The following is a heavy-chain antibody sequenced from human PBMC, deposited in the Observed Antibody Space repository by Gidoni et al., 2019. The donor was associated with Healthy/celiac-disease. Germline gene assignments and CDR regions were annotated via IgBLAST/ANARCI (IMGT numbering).Heavy chain of an antibody. CDR3: AKDVDPGYSSSIFDY. J-gene: IGHJ4*02. V-gene: IGHV3-23*01. CDR1: GFPFSSYA. D-gene: IGHD6-13*01. CDR2: ISGSGGST. Sequence: EVQLLESGGGLVQPGGSLRLSCAASGFPFSSYAMSWVRQAPGKGLEWVSAISGSGGSTYYADSVKGRFTISRDNSKNTLYLQMNSLRAEDTAVYYCAKDVDPGYSSSIFDYWGQGTLVTVSS.